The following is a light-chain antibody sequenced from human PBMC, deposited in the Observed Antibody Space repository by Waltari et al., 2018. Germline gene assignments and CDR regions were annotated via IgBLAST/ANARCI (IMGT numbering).Light chain of an antibody. CDR3: QQYHGYST. CDR2: DAY. Sequence: DIQMTQSPSTLSASVGDRVTVTCRASQGISSWLAWYQQKPGTAPKLLIFDAYTLESGVPSRFSGSGSGKEFTRYISSLQPDDFAIYYCQQYHGYSTFGQGTKVEIK. CDR1: QGISSW. V-gene: IGKV1-5*01. J-gene: IGKJ1*01.